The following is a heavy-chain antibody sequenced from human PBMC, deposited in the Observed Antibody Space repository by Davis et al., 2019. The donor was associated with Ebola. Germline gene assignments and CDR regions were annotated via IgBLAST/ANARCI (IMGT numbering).Heavy chain of an antibody. CDR2: ISSSSSYI. CDR3: ARGEYSSSWHDY. Sequence: PGGSLRLSCAASGFTFSSYSMNWVRQAPGKGLEWVSSISSSSSYIYYADSVKGQFTISRDNAKNSLYLQMNSLRAEDTAVYYCARGEYSSSWHDYWGQGTLVTVSS. D-gene: IGHD6-13*01. CDR1: GFTFSSYS. V-gene: IGHV3-21*01. J-gene: IGHJ4*02.